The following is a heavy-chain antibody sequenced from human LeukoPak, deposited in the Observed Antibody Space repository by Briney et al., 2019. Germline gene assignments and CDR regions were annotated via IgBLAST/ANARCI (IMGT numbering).Heavy chain of an antibody. D-gene: IGHD3-9*01. CDR1: GYTFTSYD. CDR2: MNPNSGNT. J-gene: IGHJ6*02. V-gene: IGHV1-8*01. Sequence: ASVKVSCKASGYTFTSYDINRVRQATGQGLEWMGWMNPNSGNTGYAQKFQGRVTMTRNTSISTAYMELSSLRSEDTAVYYCARGRYYDIPRHHYYYYGMDVWGQGTTVTVSS. CDR3: ARGRYYDIPRHHYYYYGMDV.